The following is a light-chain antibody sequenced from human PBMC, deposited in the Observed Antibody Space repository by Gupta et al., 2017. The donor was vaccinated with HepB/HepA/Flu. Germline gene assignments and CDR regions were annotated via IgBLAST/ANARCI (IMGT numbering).Light chain of an antibody. CDR1: QGISSY. CDR2: AAS. J-gene: IGKJ1*01. Sequence: AIRMTQPPSSFSASTGDRVTITCRASQGISSYLAWYQQKPGKAPKLLIYAASTLQSGVPSRFSGSGSGTDFTLTISCLQSEDFATYYCQQYYSYPVTFGQGTKVEIK. CDR3: QQYYSYPVT. V-gene: IGKV1-8*01.